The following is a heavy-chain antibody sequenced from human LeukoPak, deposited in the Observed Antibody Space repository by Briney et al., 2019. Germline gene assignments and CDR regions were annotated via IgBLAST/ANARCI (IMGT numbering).Heavy chain of an antibody. CDR2: IYTSGST. V-gene: IGHV4-61*02. CDR3: ARVLRSGRIDY. CDR1: GGSISSGSYY. J-gene: IGHJ4*02. D-gene: IGHD3-10*01. Sequence: PSETLSLTCTVSGGSISSGSYYWSWIRQPAGKGLEWIVRIYTSGSTNYNPSLKSRVTISVDTSKNQFSLKLSSVTAADTAVYYCARVLRSGRIDYWGQGTLVTVSS.